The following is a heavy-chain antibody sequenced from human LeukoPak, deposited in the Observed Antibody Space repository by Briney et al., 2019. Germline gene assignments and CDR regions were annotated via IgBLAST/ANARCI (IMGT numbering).Heavy chain of an antibody. CDR1: GFTFDDYA. J-gene: IGHJ5*02. CDR2: ISWNSGSI. CDR3: ARGINWFDP. Sequence: GGSLRLSCAASGFTFDDYAMHWVRHAPGKGLEWVSGISWNSGSIGYADSVKGRFTISRDNSKNTLFLQMNSLRAEDTAVYYCARGINWFDPWGQGTLVTVSS. V-gene: IGHV3-9*01.